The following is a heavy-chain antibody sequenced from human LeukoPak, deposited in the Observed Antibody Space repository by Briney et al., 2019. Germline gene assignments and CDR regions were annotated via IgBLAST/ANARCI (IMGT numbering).Heavy chain of an antibody. D-gene: IGHD3-10*01. CDR3: ARGQVRGVIISGKDAFDI. J-gene: IGHJ3*02. Sequence: GGSLRLSCAASGFTFDDYGMSWVRQAPGKGLEWVSGINWNDGSTGYADSVKGRFTISRDNAKNSLYLRMNSLRAEDTAVYYCARGQVRGVIISGKDAFDIWGQGTMVTVSS. V-gene: IGHV3-20*04. CDR2: INWNDGST. CDR1: GFTFDDYG.